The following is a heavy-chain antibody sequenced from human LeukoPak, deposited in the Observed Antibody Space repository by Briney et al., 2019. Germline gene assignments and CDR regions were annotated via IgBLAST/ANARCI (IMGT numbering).Heavy chain of an antibody. D-gene: IGHD6-6*01. Sequence: SETLSLTCTVAGGSISSFYWSWIRQPPGKGLEWIGYIYYSGSTNCNPSLKSRDTISVDTSKNQFSLKLSSVTAADTAVYYCARGSSAFDYWGQGTLVTVSS. CDR3: ARGSSAFDY. CDR1: GGSISSFY. CDR2: IYYSGST. J-gene: IGHJ4*02. V-gene: IGHV4-59*01.